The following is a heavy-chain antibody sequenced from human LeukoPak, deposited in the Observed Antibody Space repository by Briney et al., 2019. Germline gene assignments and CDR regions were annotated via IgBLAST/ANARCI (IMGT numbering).Heavy chain of an antibody. CDR1: GFTFDDYA. CDR3: AKSRFGELLSHFDP. V-gene: IGHV3-9*01. J-gene: IGHJ5*02. D-gene: IGHD3-10*01. CDR2: ISWNSGSI. Sequence: PGRSLRLSCAASGFTFDDYAMHWVPQAPGKGLEWFSGISWNSGSIGYADSVRGRFTISRDNAKNSLYLQMNSLRAEDTSLYYCAKSRFGELLSHFDPWGQGTLVTVSS.